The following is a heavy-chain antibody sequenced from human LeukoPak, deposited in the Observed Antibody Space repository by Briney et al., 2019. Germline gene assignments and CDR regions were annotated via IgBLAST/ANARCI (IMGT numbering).Heavy chain of an antibody. CDR3: ARGVAGCSGGSCYSAGLRFDP. Sequence: AASVKVSCKASGGTFSNYAIIWVRQAPGQGPEWMGGIIPIFGTTNYAQKFQGRVTITTDESASTAYMELSSLRSEDTAVYYCARGVAGCSGGSCYSAGLRFDPWGQGTLVTVSS. V-gene: IGHV1-69*05. J-gene: IGHJ5*02. CDR2: IIPIFGTT. CDR1: GGTFSNYA. D-gene: IGHD2-15*01.